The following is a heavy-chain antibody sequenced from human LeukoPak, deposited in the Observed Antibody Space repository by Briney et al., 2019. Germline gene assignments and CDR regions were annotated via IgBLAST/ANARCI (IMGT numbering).Heavy chain of an antibody. CDR2: ISASSSNI. D-gene: IGHD4-17*01. CDR3: ARENDGDYYFDY. J-gene: IGHJ4*02. Sequence: GGSLRLSCAASGFTFSSYNMNWVRQSPGKGLEWVSSISASSSNIYYADSVKGRFTISRDNAKNSLYLQMNSLRVEDTAVYSCARENDGDYYFDYWGQGTLVTVSS. V-gene: IGHV3-21*01. CDR1: GFTFSSYN.